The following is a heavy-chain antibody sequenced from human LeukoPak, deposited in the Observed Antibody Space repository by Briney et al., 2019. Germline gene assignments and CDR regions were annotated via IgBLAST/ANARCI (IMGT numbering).Heavy chain of an antibody. CDR3: ARERRWWERHGYFDY. J-gene: IGHJ4*02. V-gene: IGHV3-30*02. Sequence: GGSLRLSCGASGFSFSFYGMHWVRQAPGKGLEWVAFLRYDGSQTYYADSLKGRFTISRDNAKNSLYLQMNSLRAEDTAVYYCARERRWWERHGYFDYWGQGTLVTVSS. CDR1: GFSFSFYG. D-gene: IGHD1-26*01. CDR2: LRYDGSQT.